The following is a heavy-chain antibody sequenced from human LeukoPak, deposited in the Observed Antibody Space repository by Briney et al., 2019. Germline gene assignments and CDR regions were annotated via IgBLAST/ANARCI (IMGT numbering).Heavy chain of an antibody. CDR3: AKPVAGSSLGAFDI. Sequence: GGSLRLSCAASGFRFSSYEMNWVRQAPGKGLEWVSGLTSSGGTTYYADSVKGRFTISRDNSRSTLYLQTNSLRVEDTAVYYCAKPVAGSSLGAFDIWGQGTMVTVSS. D-gene: IGHD6-19*01. J-gene: IGHJ3*02. CDR1: GFRFSSYE. CDR2: LTSSGGTT. V-gene: IGHV3-23*01.